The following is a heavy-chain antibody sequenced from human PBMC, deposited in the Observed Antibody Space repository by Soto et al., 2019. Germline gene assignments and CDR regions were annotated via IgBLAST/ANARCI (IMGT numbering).Heavy chain of an antibody. CDR2: ISAYNGNT. CDR3: ARDHVVVVTAIRGVDAFDI. D-gene: IGHD2-21*02. J-gene: IGHJ3*02. CDR1: GYTFTSYG. Sequence: QVQLVQSGAEVKKPGASVKVSCKASGYTFTSYGISWVRQAPGQGLEWMGWISAYNGNTNYAQKLQGRVTMTTDTSTSTAYMELRSLRSDDTAVYYCARDHVVVVTAIRGVDAFDIWGQGTIVTVSS. V-gene: IGHV1-18*01.